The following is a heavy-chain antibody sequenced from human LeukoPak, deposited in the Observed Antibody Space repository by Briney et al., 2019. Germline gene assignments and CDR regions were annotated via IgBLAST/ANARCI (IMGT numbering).Heavy chain of an antibody. CDR3: ARLAYCGGGCRGDYFDY. D-gene: IGHD2-21*02. CDR1: GFTFSSYW. J-gene: IGHJ4*02. V-gene: IGHV3-7*01. Sequence: GGSLRLSCTASGFTFSSYWMSWVRQAPGKGLEWVANIKQDGSEKYYVDSMKGRFTTSRDNAKNSLYLQMHSLRAEDTAVYYCARLAYCGGGCRGDYFDYWGQGTLVTVSS. CDR2: IKQDGSEK.